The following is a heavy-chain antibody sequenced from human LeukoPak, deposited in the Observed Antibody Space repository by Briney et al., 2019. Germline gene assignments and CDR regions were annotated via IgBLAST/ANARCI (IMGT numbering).Heavy chain of an antibody. CDR1: GGSISSYY. J-gene: IGHJ4*02. Sequence: SETLSLTCTVSGGSISSYYWSWIRQPAGKGLEWIGRIYTSGSTNYNPSLKSRVTMSVDTSKNQFSLKLSSVTAADTAVYYCAMSPTDYEVLEGYFDYWGQGTLVTVSS. V-gene: IGHV4-4*07. CDR3: AMSPTDYEVLEGYFDY. CDR2: IYTSGST. D-gene: IGHD3-22*01.